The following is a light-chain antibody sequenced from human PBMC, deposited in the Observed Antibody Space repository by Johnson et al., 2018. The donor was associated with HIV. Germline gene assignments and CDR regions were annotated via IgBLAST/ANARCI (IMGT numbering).Light chain of an antibody. CDR3: GTWDSSLTAGV. J-gene: IGLJ1*01. Sequence: QSVLTQPPSVSAAPGQKVTISCSGSTYNIGNNYVSWYQQLPGTAPKLLIYEKNKRPSGIPDRFSASKSGTSATLGITGLQTGDEADYYCGTWDSSLTAGVFGTGTKVTVL. CDR1: TYNIGNNY. V-gene: IGLV1-51*02. CDR2: EKN.